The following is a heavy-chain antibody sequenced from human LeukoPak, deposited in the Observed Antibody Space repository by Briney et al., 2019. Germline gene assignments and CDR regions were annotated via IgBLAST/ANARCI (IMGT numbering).Heavy chain of an antibody. CDR1: GYTFTSYG. J-gene: IGHJ6*02. V-gene: IGHV1-18*01. Sequence: ASVKVSCKASGYTFTSYGISWVRQAPGQGLEWMGWISAYNGNTNYAQKLQGRVTMTTDTSTSTAYMELRSLRSDDTAVYYCARDPLRYFDWLSLDYYGMDVWGQGTTVTVSS. CDR2: ISAYNGNT. CDR3: ARDPLRYFDWLSLDYYGMDV. D-gene: IGHD3-9*01.